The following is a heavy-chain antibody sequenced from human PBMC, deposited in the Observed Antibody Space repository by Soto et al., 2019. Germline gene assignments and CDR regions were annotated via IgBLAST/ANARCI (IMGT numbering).Heavy chain of an antibody. Sequence: GGSLRLSCAASGFTFSGSAMHWVRQASGKGLEWVGRIRSKANSYATAYAASVKGRFTISRDDSKNTAYLQMNSLKTEDTAVYYCTRLVGYCTNGVCYRDDYWGQGTLVTVSS. V-gene: IGHV3-73*01. CDR3: TRLVGYCTNGVCYRDDY. D-gene: IGHD2-8*01. J-gene: IGHJ4*02. CDR2: IRSKANSYAT. CDR1: GFTFSGSA.